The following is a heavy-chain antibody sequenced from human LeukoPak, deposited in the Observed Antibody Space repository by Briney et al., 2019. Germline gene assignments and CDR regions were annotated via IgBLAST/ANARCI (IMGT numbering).Heavy chain of an antibody. J-gene: IGHJ4*02. CDR3: ARGGGGQYFFDY. D-gene: IGHD3-16*01. CDR2: IYYSGST. Sequence: SETLSLTCTVSGGSISSSSYYWGWIRQTPGKGQEWIGSIYYSGSTNYNPSLKSRVTISVDTSKNQFSLKLSSVAAADTAVYYCARGGGGQYFFDYWGQGTLVTVSS. CDR1: GGSISSSSYY. V-gene: IGHV4-39*07.